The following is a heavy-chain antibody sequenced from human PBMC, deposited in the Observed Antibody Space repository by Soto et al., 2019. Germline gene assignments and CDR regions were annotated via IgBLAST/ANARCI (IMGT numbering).Heavy chain of an antibody. CDR1: GFTFSSYG. V-gene: IGHV3-33*01. CDR3: ARDRYSSGWYDLDY. D-gene: IGHD6-19*01. J-gene: IGHJ4*02. Sequence: QVQLVESGGGVVQPGRSLRLSCAASGFTFSSYGMHWVRQAPGKGLEWVAVIWDDGSNKYYADSVKGRFTISRDNSKIALYLQMTRLRAEDTAVYYGARDRYSSGWYDLDYWGQGTLVTVSS. CDR2: IWDDGSNK.